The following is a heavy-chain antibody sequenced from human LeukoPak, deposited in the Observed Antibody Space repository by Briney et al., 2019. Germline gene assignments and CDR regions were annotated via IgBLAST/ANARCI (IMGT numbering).Heavy chain of an antibody. V-gene: IGHV3-30*18. Sequence: GGSLRLSCAASGFTFSSYDMHWVRQAPGKGLEWVSVISSDGNNKYYADSVKGRFTISRDNSKNTLYLQMSSLRPEDTAVYYCAKEGRWLQLGGAFDIWGQGTMVTVSS. CDR3: AKEGRWLQLGGAFDI. J-gene: IGHJ3*02. CDR1: GFTFSSYD. CDR2: ISSDGNNK. D-gene: IGHD5-24*01.